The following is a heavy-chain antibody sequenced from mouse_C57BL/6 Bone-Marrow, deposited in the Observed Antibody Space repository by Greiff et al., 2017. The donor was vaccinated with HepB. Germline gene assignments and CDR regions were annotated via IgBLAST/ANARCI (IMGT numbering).Heavy chain of an antibody. J-gene: IGHJ4*01. V-gene: IGHV5-6*02. Sequence: EVKLQESGGDLVKPGGSLKLSCAASGFTFSSYGMSWVRQTPDKRLEWVATISSGGSYTYYPDSVKGRFTISRDNAKNTLYLQMSSLKSEDTAMYDCARRRQLRMDYWGQGTSVTVSS. CDR2: ISSGGSYT. CDR1: GFTFSSYG. CDR3: ARRRQLRMDY. D-gene: IGHD3-2*02.